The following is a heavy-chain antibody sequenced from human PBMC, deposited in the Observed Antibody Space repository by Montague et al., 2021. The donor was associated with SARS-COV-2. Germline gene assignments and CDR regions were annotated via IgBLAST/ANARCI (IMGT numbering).Heavy chain of an antibody. D-gene: IGHD3-10*01. CDR2: VDYSGLT. CDR3: AKDGEALAWGTFDI. CDR1: RDSIGSHNYF. V-gene: IGHV4-39*07. Sequence: SETLSLTCTVSRDSIGSHNYFWAWIRQPPGKGLEWIGSVDYSGLTFHNPSLESRVSISVDTSKKQFSLKVNSVTAADTAVYYCAKDGEALAWGTFDIWGQGTMVTVSS. J-gene: IGHJ3*02.